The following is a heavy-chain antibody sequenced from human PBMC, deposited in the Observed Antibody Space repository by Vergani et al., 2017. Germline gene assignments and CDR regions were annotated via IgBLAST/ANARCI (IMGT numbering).Heavy chain of an antibody. CDR2: IKQGGSEK. Sequence: EVQLVESGGGLVQPGGSLRLSCAASGFTFSSYWMSWVRQAPGKGLEWVANIKQGGSEKYYVDSVKGRFTISRDNAKNSLYLQMNSLRAEDTAVYYCARAAAVGRRGAFDIWGQGTMVTVSS. J-gene: IGHJ3*02. CDR1: GFTFSSYW. CDR3: ARAAAVGRRGAFDI. V-gene: IGHV3-7*01.